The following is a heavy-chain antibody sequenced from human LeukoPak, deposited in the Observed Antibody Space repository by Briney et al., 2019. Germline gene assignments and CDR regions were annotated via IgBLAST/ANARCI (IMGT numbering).Heavy chain of an antibody. Sequence: ASVKVSCKASGYTFTSYAMNWVRQAPGQGLEWMGWTNTNTGNPTYAQGFTGRFVFSLDTSVSTAYLQISSLKAEDTAVYYCARAGYSGYDYCFDYWGQGTLVTVSS. V-gene: IGHV7-4-1*02. D-gene: IGHD5-12*01. CDR3: ARAGYSGYDYCFDY. CDR1: GYTFTSYA. CDR2: TNTNTGNP. J-gene: IGHJ4*02.